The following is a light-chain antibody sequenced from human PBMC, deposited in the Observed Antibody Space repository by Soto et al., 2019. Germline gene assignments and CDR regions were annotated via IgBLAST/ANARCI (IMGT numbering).Light chain of an antibody. CDR3: QSYDSRLSTYV. V-gene: IGLV1-40*01. CDR1: SSNIGTGYD. CDR2: GST. J-gene: IGLJ1*01. Sequence: VLTQPPSVSGAPGQRVTISCTGSSSNIGTGYDVHWYQQLPGTAPKVLIYGSTNRPSGVPDRFSGSKSGTSASLAITGLQAEDEADYYCQSYDSRLSTYVFGTGTKVTV.